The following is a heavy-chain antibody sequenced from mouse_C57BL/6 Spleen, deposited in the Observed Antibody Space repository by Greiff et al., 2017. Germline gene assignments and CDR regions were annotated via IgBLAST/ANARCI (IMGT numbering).Heavy chain of an antibody. CDR2: IYPRSGNT. J-gene: IGHJ3*01. CDR1: GYTFTSYG. V-gene: IGHV1-81*01. CDR3: ARPSSTVVATPFAY. D-gene: IGHD1-1*01. Sequence: VQLQESGAELARPGASVKLSCKASGYTFTSYGISWVKQRTGQGLEWIGEIYPRSGNTYYNEKFKGKATLTADKSSSTAYMELRSLTSEDSAVYFCARPSSTVVATPFAYWGQGTLVTVSA.